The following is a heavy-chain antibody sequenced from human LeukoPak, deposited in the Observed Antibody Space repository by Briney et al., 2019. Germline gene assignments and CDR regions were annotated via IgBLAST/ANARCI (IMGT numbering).Heavy chain of an antibody. CDR3: TRAQWDGDYGFDY. J-gene: IGHJ4*02. CDR1: GFTFGDYA. CDR2: IRSKAYGGTT. D-gene: IGHD4-17*01. Sequence: GGSLRLSCTASGFTFGDYAMSWVRQAPGKGLEWVGFIRSKAYGGTTEYAASVKGRFTISRDDSKSIAYLQMNSLKTEDTAVYYCTRAQWDGDYGFDYWGQGTLVTVSS. V-gene: IGHV3-49*04.